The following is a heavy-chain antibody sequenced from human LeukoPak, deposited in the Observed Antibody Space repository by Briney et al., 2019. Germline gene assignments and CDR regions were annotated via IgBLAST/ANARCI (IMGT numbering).Heavy chain of an antibody. D-gene: IGHD4-11*01. J-gene: IGHJ6*02. CDR1: GFTVSSNY. Sequence: QSGGSLRLSCAASGFTVSSNYMSWVRQAPGKGLEWVSVIYSGGSTYYADSVKGRFTISRHNSKNTLYLQMNSLRAEDTAVYYCARDHYTFHYYYGMDVWGQGTTVTVS. CDR3: ARDHYTFHYYYGMDV. V-gene: IGHV3-53*04. CDR2: IYSGGST.